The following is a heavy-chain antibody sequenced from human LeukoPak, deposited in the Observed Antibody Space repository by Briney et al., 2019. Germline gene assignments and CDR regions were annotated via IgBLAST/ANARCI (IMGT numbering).Heavy chain of an antibody. CDR3: ARLPGTLITPGGHFDC. J-gene: IGHJ4*02. CDR2: IYPGDSDT. D-gene: IGHD4-23*01. CDR1: GYSFTSYW. V-gene: IGHV5-51*01. Sequence: GESLKISCKGSGYSFTSYWIGWVRQMPGKGLGWMGIIYPGDSDTRYSPSFQGQVTISADKAISTAYLQWSSLKASDTAMYYGARLPGTLITPGGHFDCWGQGTLVSVSS.